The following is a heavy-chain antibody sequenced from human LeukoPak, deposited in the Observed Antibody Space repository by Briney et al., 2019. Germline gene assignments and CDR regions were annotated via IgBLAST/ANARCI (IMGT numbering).Heavy chain of an antibody. Sequence: PGGSLRLSCAASGFTFGSYGMHWVRQAPGKGLEWVAFIRYDGSNKYYADSVKGRFTISRDNSKNTLYLQMNSLRAEDTAVYYCAKEGDSISYFFDYWGQGTLVTVPS. CDR3: AKEGDSISYFFDY. CDR1: GFTFGSYG. D-gene: IGHD3-16*01. J-gene: IGHJ4*02. CDR2: IRYDGSNK. V-gene: IGHV3-30*02.